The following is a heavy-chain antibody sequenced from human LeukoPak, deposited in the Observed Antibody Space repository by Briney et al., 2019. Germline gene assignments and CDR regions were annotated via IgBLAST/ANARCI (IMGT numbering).Heavy chain of an antibody. D-gene: IGHD1-26*01. J-gene: IGHJ5*02. CDR2: INPTGGST. Sequence: GASVKVSCKASGYTFTSYYMHWVRQAPGQGLEWMGLINPTGGSTGYAQKFQGRVTMTGDMSTSTDYMELSSLRSVDTAIYYCARDNSVGDNAWWFDPWGQGTLVTVSS. CDR1: GYTFTSYY. CDR3: ARDNSVGDNAWWFDP. V-gene: IGHV1-46*01.